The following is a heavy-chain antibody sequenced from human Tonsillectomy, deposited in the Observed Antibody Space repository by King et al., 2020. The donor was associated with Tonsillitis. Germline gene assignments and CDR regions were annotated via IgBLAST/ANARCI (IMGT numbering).Heavy chain of an antibody. Sequence: VQLVQSGTEVKKPGASVKVSCKASGYTFTGYFIHWVRQAPGEGLEWMGLINPNNGGTNYVQKFRGSVNMTRDMSISTASMQLSRLRSDDTAVYYCARGNYDILTCYVGAYNWFDPWGQGTLVTVSS. V-gene: IGHV1-2*02. D-gene: IGHD3-9*01. CDR2: INPNNGGT. CDR3: ARGNYDILTCYVGAYNWFDP. J-gene: IGHJ5*02. CDR1: GYTFTGYF.